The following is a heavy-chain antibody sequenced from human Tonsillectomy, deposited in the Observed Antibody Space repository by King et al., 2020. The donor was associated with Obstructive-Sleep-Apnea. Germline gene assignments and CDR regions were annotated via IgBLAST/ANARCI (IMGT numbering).Heavy chain of an antibody. J-gene: IGHJ4*02. D-gene: IGHD3-22*01. V-gene: IGHV3-66*01. CDR3: AKGDSSGLSYFDY. CDR2: IYSGGST. CDR1: GFTVSRNY. Sequence: VQLVESGGGLVQPGGALRLSCAASGFTVSRNYMTWVRQAPGKGLEWVSVIYSGGSTNYADSVKGRFTNSRDNSKNTLYLHMNSLRAEDTAAYFCAKGDSSGLSYFDYWGQGTPVTVSS.